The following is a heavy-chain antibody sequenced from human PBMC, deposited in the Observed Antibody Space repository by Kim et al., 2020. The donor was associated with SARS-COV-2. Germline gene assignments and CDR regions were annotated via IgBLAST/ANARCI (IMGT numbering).Heavy chain of an antibody. J-gene: IGHJ2*01. CDR3: ARLPPYRGAFDF. V-gene: IGHV4-34*01. CDR2: INRFGST. CDR1: GVSFSADD. D-gene: IGHD3-16*02. Sequence: SETLSLTCGVYGVSFSADDWTWVRQAPGKGLEWIGQINRFGSTSYNPALKSRVTISIDTSRSQLSLNLRSMAASDTATYYCARLPPYRGAFDFWGRGSVVTVSS.